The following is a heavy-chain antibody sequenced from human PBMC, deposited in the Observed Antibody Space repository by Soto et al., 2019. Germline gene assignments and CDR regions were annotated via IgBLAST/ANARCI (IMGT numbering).Heavy chain of an antibody. V-gene: IGHV3-11*01. CDR2: ISSSGSTI. J-gene: IGHJ4*02. Sequence: GSLRLSCAASGFTFSDYYMSWIRQAPGKGLEWVSYISSSGSTIYYADSVKGRFTISRDNAKNSLYLQMNSLRAEDTAVYYCARDTPDAPYYDFWSGYYHQFDYWGQGTLVTVSS. D-gene: IGHD3-3*01. CDR3: ARDTPDAPYYDFWSGYYHQFDY. CDR1: GFTFSDYY.